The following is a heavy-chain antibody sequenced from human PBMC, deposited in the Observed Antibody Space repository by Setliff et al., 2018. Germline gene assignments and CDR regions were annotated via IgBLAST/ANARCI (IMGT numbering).Heavy chain of an antibody. D-gene: IGHD6-13*01. J-gene: IGHJ3*02. V-gene: IGHV1-8*02. Sequence: ASVKVSCKDSGYTFTTYDINWGRQAPGQGLERKGWMNPNSGNTGYAQKFQGRVTMTRNTSISTAYMELSSLRPEDTAVYYCAREVTGSSSWFEGAFDIWGQGTMVTVSS. CDR3: AREVTGSSSWFEGAFDI. CDR2: MNPNSGNT. CDR1: GYTFTTYD.